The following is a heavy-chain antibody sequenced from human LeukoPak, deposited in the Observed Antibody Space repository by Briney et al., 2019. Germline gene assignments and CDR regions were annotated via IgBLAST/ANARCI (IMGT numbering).Heavy chain of an antibody. D-gene: IGHD4-23*01. V-gene: IGHV3-23*01. Sequence: QSGGSLRLSCAASGFTFSYYAMSWVRQAPGKGLEWVSAISGTGGSTHYADSVKGRFTISRDNSKNTLYLQMNSLRAEDTAVYYCARWIGNSYWGQGTLVTVSS. J-gene: IGHJ4*02. CDR2: ISGTGGST. CDR1: GFTFSYYA. CDR3: ARWIGNSY.